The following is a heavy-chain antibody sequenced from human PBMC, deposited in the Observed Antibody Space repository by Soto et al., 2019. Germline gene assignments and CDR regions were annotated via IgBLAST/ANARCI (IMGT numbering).Heavy chain of an antibody. J-gene: IGHJ6*04. CDR3: ASIGLLHGMDV. CDR1: GFTFSSYA. D-gene: IGHD3-16*01. Sequence: QVQVVESWRGVVQPGRSLRLSCAASGFTFSSYAMHWGRQAPGKGLEWVALISYDGSNKYYADSVKGRFAIYRDNSKNTVYLQMNSLRDEDTGVYYCASIGLLHGMDVWGEGTTVTVSS. CDR2: ISYDGSNK. V-gene: IGHV3-30*09.